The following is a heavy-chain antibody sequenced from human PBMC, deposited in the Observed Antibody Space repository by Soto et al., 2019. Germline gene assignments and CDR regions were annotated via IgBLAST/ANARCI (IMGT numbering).Heavy chain of an antibody. V-gene: IGHV4-31*03. Sequence: QVQLQESGPGLVKPSQTLSLTCTVSGGSISSGGYYWSWIRQHPGKGLGWIGYIYYSGSTYYNPSLKRRVTISGDTSKTQFSLKLSSVTDADPAVYDCAREGSSGYVGYWGQGTLVTVS. CDR1: GGSISSGGYY. D-gene: IGHD3-22*01. J-gene: IGHJ4*02. CDR3: AREGSSGYVGY. CDR2: IYYSGST.